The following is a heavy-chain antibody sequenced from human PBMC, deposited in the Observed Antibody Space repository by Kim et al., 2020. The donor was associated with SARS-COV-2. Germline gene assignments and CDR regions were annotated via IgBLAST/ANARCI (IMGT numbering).Heavy chain of an antibody. V-gene: IGHV3-21*01. CDR2: IISGGSYM. Sequence: GGSLRLSCAASGFTFSDYRMNWVRQAPGKGLEWVSSIISGGSYMYYSDSVKGRFTISRDNAKNSLFLQMNSLRGEDTAVYYCARVAGYSSGWNIDYWGQGTLVTVSP. CDR1: GFTFSDYR. CDR3: ARVAGYSSGWNIDY. J-gene: IGHJ4*02. D-gene: IGHD6-19*01.